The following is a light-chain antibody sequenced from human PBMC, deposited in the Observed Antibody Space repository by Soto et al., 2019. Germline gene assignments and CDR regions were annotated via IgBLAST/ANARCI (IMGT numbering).Light chain of an antibody. Sequence: QSVLTQPPSVSAAPGQTVTISCSGSSSNIGINYVSWYQQLPGTAPKLLIYENNKRPSGIPDRFSGSKSGTSATLGITGLQTGDEADYYCGTWDSSLSAEVFGTGTKVTVL. CDR2: ENN. V-gene: IGLV1-51*02. J-gene: IGLJ1*01. CDR1: SSNIGINY. CDR3: GTWDSSLSAEV.